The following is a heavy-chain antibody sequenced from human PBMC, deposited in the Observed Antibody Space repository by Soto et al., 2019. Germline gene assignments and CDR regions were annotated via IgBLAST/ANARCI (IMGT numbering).Heavy chain of an antibody. CDR1: GFTFSSYA. CDR2: ISYDGSNK. Sequence: GGSLRLSCAASGFTFSSYAMHWVRQAPGKGLEWVAVISYDGSNKYYADSVKGRFTISRDNSKNTLYLQMNSLRAEDTAVYYCARDQGYVEMATNYYYYGMDVWGQGTTVTVSS. CDR3: ARDQGYVEMATNYYYYGMDV. V-gene: IGHV3-30-3*01. J-gene: IGHJ6*02. D-gene: IGHD5-12*01.